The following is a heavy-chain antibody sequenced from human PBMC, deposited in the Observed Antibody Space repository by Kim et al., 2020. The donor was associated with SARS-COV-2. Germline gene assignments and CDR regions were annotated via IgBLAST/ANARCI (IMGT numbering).Heavy chain of an antibody. D-gene: IGHD5-18*01. CDR2: INHSGST. V-gene: IGHV4-34*01. J-gene: IGHJ6*02. CDR3: ARGGQLYSYGPKVPYYYYYYGMDV. CDR1: GGSFSGYY. Sequence: SETLSLTCAVYGGSFSGYYWSWIRQPPGKGLEWIGEINHSGSTNYNPSLKSRVTISVDTSKNQFSLKLSSVTAADTAVYYCARGGQLYSYGPKVPYYYYYYGMDVWGQGTTVTVS.